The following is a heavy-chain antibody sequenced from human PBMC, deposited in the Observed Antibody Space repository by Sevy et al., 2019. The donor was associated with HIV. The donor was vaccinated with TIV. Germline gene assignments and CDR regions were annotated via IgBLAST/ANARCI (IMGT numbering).Heavy chain of an antibody. V-gene: IGHV3-23*01. J-gene: IGHJ3*02. CDR2: ISGSTGRT. CDR3: AKGMDHSDYVRGAFDM. Sequence: GGSLRLSCAASGFTFSNSAMNWVRQAPGKGLEWDSVISGSTGRTFYADSVKGRFTISRDNSNNMLYLQMNSLRAEDTAVYHCAKGMDHSDYVRGAFDMWGQGTVVTVSS. CDR1: GFTFSNSA. D-gene: IGHD3-16*01.